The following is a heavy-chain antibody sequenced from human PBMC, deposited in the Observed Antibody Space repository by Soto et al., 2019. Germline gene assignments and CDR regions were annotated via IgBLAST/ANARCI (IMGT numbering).Heavy chain of an antibody. CDR1: GFTFRSYA. J-gene: IGHJ4*02. D-gene: IGHD2-15*01. CDR3: AKGGGYCSGGSCNVSPGSD. Sequence: EVQLLESGGGLVQPGGSLRLSGAASGFTFRSYAMSWVRQVPGKGLEWVSAISRNGDATYYADSVKGRFTISRDNSRNTLYLEMNSLRGEDTAIYYCAKGGGYCSGGSCNVSPGSDWGQGSLVTVSS. CDR2: ISRNGDAT. V-gene: IGHV3-23*01.